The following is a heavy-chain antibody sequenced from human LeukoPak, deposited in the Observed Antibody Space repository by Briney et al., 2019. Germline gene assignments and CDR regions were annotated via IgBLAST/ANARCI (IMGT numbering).Heavy chain of an antibody. J-gene: IGHJ1*01. D-gene: IGHD6-6*01. CDR1: GGSISSDGYY. CDR2: IYHSGST. CDR3: ARDGIAARLQH. Sequence: SQTLSLTCTVSGGSISSDGYYWSWIRQPPGKGLEWIGYIYHSGSTYYNPSLKSRVTISVDRSKNQFSLKLSSVTAADTAVYYCARDGIAARLQHWGQGTLVTVSS. V-gene: IGHV4-30-2*01.